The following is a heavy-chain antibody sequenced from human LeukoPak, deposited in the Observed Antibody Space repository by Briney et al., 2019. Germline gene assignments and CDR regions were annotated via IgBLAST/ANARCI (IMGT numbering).Heavy chain of an antibody. J-gene: IGHJ4*02. D-gene: IGHD1-14*01. CDR2: ISYDGST. CDR1: GGSINSSRYY. CDR3: ARHATALITYYFDY. V-gene: IGHV4-39*01. Sequence: SETLSLTCTVSGGSINSSRYYWGWIRQPPGRRLEWLGSISYDGSTYYNPSLNSRLTISVDTSKNQFSLKLRSVTAADTAVYYCARHATALITYYFDYWGQGTLVTVSS.